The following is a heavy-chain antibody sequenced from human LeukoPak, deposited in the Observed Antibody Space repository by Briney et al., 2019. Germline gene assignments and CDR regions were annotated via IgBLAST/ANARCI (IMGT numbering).Heavy chain of an antibody. Sequence: PGGSLRLSCAASGFTFSSYAMSWVCQAPGKGLEWVSAISGSGGSTYYADSVKGRFTISRDNSKNTLYLQMNSLRAEDTAVYYCAKGMVRGVIKIDAFDIWGQGTMVTVSS. CDR2: ISGSGGST. CDR3: AKGMVRGVIKIDAFDI. J-gene: IGHJ3*02. CDR1: GFTFSSYA. D-gene: IGHD3-10*01. V-gene: IGHV3-23*01.